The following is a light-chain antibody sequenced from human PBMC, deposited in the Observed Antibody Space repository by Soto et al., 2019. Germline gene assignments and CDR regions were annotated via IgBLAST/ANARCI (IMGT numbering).Light chain of an antibody. CDR3: MPGTHWPIP. CDR1: QSLVHSAGTAH. Sequence: DGVMTQSPLSLPVTLGQPASISCRSNQSLVHSAGTAHFSWFPQRPGRSPRRLIHKVSNRDSGVPARFSGSGSGTDFALKLSRVEAEDVGVYYCMPGTHWPIPLRQGTRLEIK. J-gene: IGKJ5*01. V-gene: IGKV2-30*02. CDR2: KVS.